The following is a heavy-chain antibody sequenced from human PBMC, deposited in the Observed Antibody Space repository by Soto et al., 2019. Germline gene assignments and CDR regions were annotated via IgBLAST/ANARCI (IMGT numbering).Heavy chain of an antibody. CDR2: MNPNSGNT. D-gene: IGHD6-19*01. V-gene: IGHV1-8*01. J-gene: IGHJ6*02. CDR1: GYTFTSYD. CDR3: ARGSSGWPYYYYGMDV. Sequence: ASVKVSCKASGYTFTSYDINWVRQATGQGLEWMGWMNPNSGNTGYAQKFQGRVTMTRNTSISTAYMELSSLRSEDTAVYYCARGSSGWPYYYYGMDVWGQGTTVTVSS.